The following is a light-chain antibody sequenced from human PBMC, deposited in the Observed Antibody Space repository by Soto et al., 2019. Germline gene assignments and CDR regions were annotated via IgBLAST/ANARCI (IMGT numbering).Light chain of an antibody. CDR2: GAS. V-gene: IGKV3-20*01. CDR3: QQYGSSPLFT. Sequence: EIVLTQSPGTLSLSPGERATLSCRASQSVSSSYLAWYQQKPGQAPRLLIYGASARATGIPDRFSGSGSGTDFTLTINRLEPEDFAVYYCQQYGSSPLFTFGPGTKVAIK. J-gene: IGKJ3*01. CDR1: QSVSSSY.